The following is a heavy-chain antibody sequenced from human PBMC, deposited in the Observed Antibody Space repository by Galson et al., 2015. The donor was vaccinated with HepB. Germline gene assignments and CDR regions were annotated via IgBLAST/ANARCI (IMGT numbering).Heavy chain of an antibody. CDR3: AKRVTTPNDY. CDR1: GFTFSSYG. J-gene: IGHJ4*02. CDR2: ISYDGSNK. V-gene: IGHV3-30*18. D-gene: IGHD4-11*01. Sequence: SLRLSCAASGFTFSSYGMHWVRQAPGKGLEWVAVISYDGSNKYYADSVKGRFTISRDNSKNTLYLQMNSLRAEDTAVYYCAKRVTTPNDYWGQGTLVTVSS.